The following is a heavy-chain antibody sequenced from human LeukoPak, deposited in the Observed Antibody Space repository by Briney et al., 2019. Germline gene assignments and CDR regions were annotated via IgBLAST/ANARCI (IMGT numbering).Heavy chain of an antibody. J-gene: IGHJ4*02. CDR1: GGTFSSYA. D-gene: IGHD1-20*01. CDR2: IIPILGIA. V-gene: IGHV1-69*04. CDR3: ATRITGTTDLDY. Sequence: SVKVSCKASGGTFSSYAISWVRQAPGQGLEWMGRIIPILGIANYAQKFQGRVTITADKSTSTAYMELSSLRSEDTAVYYCATRITGTTDLDYWGQGTLVTVSS.